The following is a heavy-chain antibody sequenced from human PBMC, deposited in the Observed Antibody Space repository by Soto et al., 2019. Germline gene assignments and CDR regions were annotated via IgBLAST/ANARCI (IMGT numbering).Heavy chain of an antibody. J-gene: IGHJ4*02. CDR1: GGTFSSYA. CDR3: ASNMDSGGGWYFPDY. CDR2: IIPIFGTA. Sequence: GASVKVSCKASGGTFSSYAISWVRQAPGQGLEWMGGIIPIFGTANYAQKFQGRVTITADESTSTAYMELSSLRSEDTAVYYCASNMDSGGGWYFPDYWGQGTLVTVSS. D-gene: IGHD6-19*01. V-gene: IGHV1-69*13.